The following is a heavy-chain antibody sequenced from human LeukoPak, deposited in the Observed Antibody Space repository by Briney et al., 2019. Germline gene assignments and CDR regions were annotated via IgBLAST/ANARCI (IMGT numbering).Heavy chain of an antibody. D-gene: IGHD5-18*01. CDR2: ISGGGDTT. CDR3: AKRIQSAMATGY. V-gene: IGHV3-23*01. J-gene: IGHJ4*02. Sequence: GGSLRLSCSASGFSFSSYTMTWVRQAPGKGPEWVSIISGGGDTTFYTDSVKGRFTISRDNSKNTLYLQMNGLRAEDTAVYYCAKRIQSAMATGYWGQGTLVTVSS. CDR1: GFSFSSYT.